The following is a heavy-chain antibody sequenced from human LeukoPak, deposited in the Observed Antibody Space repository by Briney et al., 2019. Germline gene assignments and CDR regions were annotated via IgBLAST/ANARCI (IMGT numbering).Heavy chain of an antibody. CDR2: IYYSGST. Sequence: SETLSLTCTVSGGSISSYYWSWIRQPPGKGLEWNGYIYYSGSTNYNPSLKSRVTISVDTSKNQFSLKLSSVTAADTAVYYCARVIQRNGVLDAFDIWGQGTMVTVSS. J-gene: IGHJ3*02. D-gene: IGHD5-18*01. V-gene: IGHV4-59*01. CDR3: ARVIQRNGVLDAFDI. CDR1: GGSISSYY.